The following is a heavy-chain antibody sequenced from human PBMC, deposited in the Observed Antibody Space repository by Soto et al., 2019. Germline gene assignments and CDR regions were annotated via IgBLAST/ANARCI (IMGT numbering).Heavy chain of an antibody. CDR2: SSNSGSFT. CDR3: VKSGDNYNALDY. Sequence: PGGSLRLSCTASGFTLSDPDMSWILQGPGKGLEWIGYSSNSGSFTRYADSVKGRFSISRDNAKNSLYLQINSLRGDDTAIYYCVKSGDNYNALDYWGQGT. CDR1: GFTLSDPD. J-gene: IGHJ4*02. D-gene: IGHD1-1*01. V-gene: IGHV3-11*06.